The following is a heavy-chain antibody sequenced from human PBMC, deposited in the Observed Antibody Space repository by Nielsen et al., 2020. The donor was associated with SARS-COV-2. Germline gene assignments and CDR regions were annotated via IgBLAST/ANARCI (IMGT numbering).Heavy chain of an antibody. Sequence: GESLKISCAASGFTFSSYAMSWVRQAPGKGLEWVSAISGSGGSTYYADSVKGRFTISRDNSKNTLYLQMNSLRAEDTAVYYCAKDRWQQPHWGQGTLVTVSS. D-gene: IGHD6-13*01. V-gene: IGHV3-23*01. J-gene: IGHJ4*02. CDR2: ISGSGGST. CDR1: GFTFSSYA. CDR3: AKDRWQQPH.